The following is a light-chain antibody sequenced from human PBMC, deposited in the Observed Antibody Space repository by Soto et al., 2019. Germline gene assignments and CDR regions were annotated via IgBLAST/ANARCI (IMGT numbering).Light chain of an antibody. CDR1: QGIGSW. V-gene: IGKV1-12*01. CDR3: QQAFSFPRT. CDR2: GTS. J-gene: IGKJ1*01. Sequence: DIQMTQSPSSLSASVGDRVTITCRASQGIGSWLAWYQQKAGKAPNLLIYGTSSLQTGVPSRFSGSGSGTDFTLTISSLQPEGFATYYCQQAFSFPRTFGQGTKVDIK.